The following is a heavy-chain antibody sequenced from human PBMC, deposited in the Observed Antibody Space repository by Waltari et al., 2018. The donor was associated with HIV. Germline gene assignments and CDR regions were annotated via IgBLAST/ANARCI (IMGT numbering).Heavy chain of an antibody. V-gene: IGHV1-69*01. CDR2: IIPIFGTA. CDR3: ARGVSQLWVSLYFDY. CDR1: GGTFRSYA. Sequence: QVQLGQSGAEVKKPGCSVKVSCKASGGTFRSYAISCVRQTPGQGLEWMGGIIPIFGTANYAQTFQGRVTITADESTSTAYMELSSLRSEDTAVYYCARGVSQLWVSLYFDYWGQGTLVTVSS. J-gene: IGHJ4*02. D-gene: IGHD5-18*01.